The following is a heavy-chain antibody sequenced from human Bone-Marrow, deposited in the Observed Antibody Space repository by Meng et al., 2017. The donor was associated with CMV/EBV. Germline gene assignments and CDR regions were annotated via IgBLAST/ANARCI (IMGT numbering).Heavy chain of an antibody. D-gene: IGHD1-26*01. V-gene: IGHV3-23*01. CDR2: ISGSGGNI. CDR1: GFTFDTSA. Sequence: GGSLRLSCTASGFTFDTSAMSWVRQAPGKGLEWVSSISGSGGNIYYSASVKGRFTISRDNSRKTLFLQADSLRAEDTALYYCAKGRAGYSGGYLGDSWGQGTLVTVSS. CDR3: AKGRAGYSGGYLGDS. J-gene: IGHJ4*02.